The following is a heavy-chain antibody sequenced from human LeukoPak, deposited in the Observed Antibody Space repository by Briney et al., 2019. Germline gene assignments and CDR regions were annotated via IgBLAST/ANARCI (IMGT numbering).Heavy chain of an antibody. CDR3: AKWGPMVTRGGWYEGAWFDY. J-gene: IGHJ4*02. CDR1: GFTFSSYG. D-gene: IGHD6-19*01. Sequence: GGSLRLSCAASGFTFSSYGMHWVRQAPGKGLEWVSAISGSGGSTYYADSVKGRFTISRDNSKNTLYLQMNSRRAEDTAVYYCAKWGPMVTRGGWYEGAWFDYWGQGTLVTVSS. V-gene: IGHV3-23*01. CDR2: ISGSGGST.